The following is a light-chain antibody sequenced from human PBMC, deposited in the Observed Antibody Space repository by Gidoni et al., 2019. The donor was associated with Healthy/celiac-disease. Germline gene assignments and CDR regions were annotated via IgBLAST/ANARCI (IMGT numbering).Light chain of an antibody. CDR1: ALPTKS. J-gene: IGLJ2*01. V-gene: IGLV3-10*01. CDR2: EDS. CDR3: YSTDSSGNPL. Sequence: YEQTQPPSAAVAPGQTARSTCSGDALPTKSAYWYQQKSGQATVLVIYEDSKRPSGIPERFSGSSSGTMATLTISGAQVEDEADYYCYSTDSSGNPLFGGGTKLTVL.